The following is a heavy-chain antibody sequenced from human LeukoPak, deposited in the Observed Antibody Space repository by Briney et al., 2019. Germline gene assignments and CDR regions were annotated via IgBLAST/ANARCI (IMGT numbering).Heavy chain of an antibody. CDR3: ARDSRGYSYGFDY. V-gene: IGHV3-53*01. CDR1: GFTVSSNY. J-gene: IGHJ4*02. D-gene: IGHD5-18*01. Sequence: GGSLRLSCAASGFTVSSNYMSWVRQAPGKGLEWVSVIYSGGSTYYADSVKGRFTISRDNSKNTQYLQMNSLRAEDTAVYYCARDSRGYSYGFDYWGQGTLVTVSS. CDR2: IYSGGST.